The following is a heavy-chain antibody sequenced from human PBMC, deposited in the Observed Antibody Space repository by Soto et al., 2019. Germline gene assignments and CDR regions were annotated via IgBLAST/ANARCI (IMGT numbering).Heavy chain of an antibody. CDR3: ARVRYYDRNFDY. V-gene: IGHV3-7*05. Sequence: GGSLRLSCAASGFIFTNYWMSWVRQAPGKGLEWVAIIKYDGNEKYYVDPVKGRFTISRDNAKNSVYLQISSLRAEVTAVYYCARVRYYDRNFDYWGQGTLVTVSS. D-gene: IGHD3-22*01. J-gene: IGHJ4*02. CDR2: IKYDGNEK. CDR1: GFIFTNYW.